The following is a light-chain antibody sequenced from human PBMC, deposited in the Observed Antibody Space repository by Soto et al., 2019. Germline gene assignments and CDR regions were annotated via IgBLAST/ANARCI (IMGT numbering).Light chain of an antibody. CDR3: SSYTGSTPLPYV. Sequence: QSALTQPASVSGSPGQSITISCTGTSSDVGGYNYVSWYQQHPGKAPKLLIYDVSNRPSGASNRFSGSKSGNTASLTISGLQAEDEADYYCSSYTGSTPLPYVFGTGTKLTVL. CDR1: SSDVGGYNY. V-gene: IGLV2-14*01. J-gene: IGLJ1*01. CDR2: DVS.